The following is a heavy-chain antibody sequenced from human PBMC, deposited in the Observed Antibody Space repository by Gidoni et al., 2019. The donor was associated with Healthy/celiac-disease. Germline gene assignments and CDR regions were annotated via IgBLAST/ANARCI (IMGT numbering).Heavy chain of an antibody. D-gene: IGHD2-2*02. Sequence: SSYGMHWVRQAPGKGLEWVAVISYDGSNKYYADSVKGRFTISRDNSKNTLYLQMNSLRAEDTAVYYCASGTGYCSSTSCYIGFDYWGQGTLVTVSS. J-gene: IGHJ4*02. CDR2: ISYDGSNK. CDR1: SSYG. CDR3: ASGTGYCSSTSCYIGFDY. V-gene: IGHV3-30*03.